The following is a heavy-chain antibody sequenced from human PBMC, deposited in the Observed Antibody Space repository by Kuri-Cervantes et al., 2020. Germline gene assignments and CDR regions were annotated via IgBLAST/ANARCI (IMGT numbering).Heavy chain of an antibody. CDR3: ARGRYFDWLLYYRFYYYGMDV. D-gene: IGHD3-9*01. V-gene: IGHV1-8*01. J-gene: IGHJ6*02. Sequence: ASVKVSCKASGYTFTSYDINWVRQATGQGLEWMRWMNPNSGNAGYAQKFQGRVTMTRNTSISTAYMELSSLRSEDTAVYYCARGRYFDWLLYYRFYYYGMDVWGQGTTVT. CDR2: MNPNSGNA. CDR1: GYTFTSYD.